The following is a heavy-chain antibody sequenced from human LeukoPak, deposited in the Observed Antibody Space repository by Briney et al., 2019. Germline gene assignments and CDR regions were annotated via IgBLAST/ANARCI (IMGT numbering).Heavy chain of an antibody. CDR2: VKSDGITT. J-gene: IGHJ4*02. CDR1: GSTFSRYW. CDR3: AKIPWYSSGWSIDY. D-gene: IGHD6-13*01. Sequence: GGSLRLSCAASGSTFSRYWMHWVRQAPGKGLVWVSLVKSDGITTIYADSVKGRFTISRDNAKNTLYMQMNSLRAEDTAVYYCAKIPWYSSGWSIDYWGQGTLVTVSS. V-gene: IGHV3-74*01.